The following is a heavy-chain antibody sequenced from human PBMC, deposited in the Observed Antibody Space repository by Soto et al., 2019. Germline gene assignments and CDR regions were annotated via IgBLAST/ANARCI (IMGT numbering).Heavy chain of an antibody. V-gene: IGHV2-5*02. D-gene: IGHD5-18*01. CDR3: AHGYSYAHYFVS. Sequence: QITLKESGPPLVKPTQTLTLTCTFSGFSLSTNAVGVGGIRQPPGKALEWLALIYWDDDKRYSPSLKSRLTITKDTSKKQVVLTMTNMDPLDPATYYCAHGYSYAHYFVSWGQGTLVTVSS. CDR1: GFSLSTNAVG. CDR2: IYWDDDK. J-gene: IGHJ4*02.